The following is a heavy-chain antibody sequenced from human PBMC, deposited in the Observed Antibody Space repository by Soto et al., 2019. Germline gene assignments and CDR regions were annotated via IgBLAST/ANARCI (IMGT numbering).Heavy chain of an antibody. J-gene: IGHJ5*02. Sequence: QVQLVESGVGVVHPGRSLRLSCVASGFTFSRYGMHWVLHAPGKGLECVAVRAYYGSTKYYADSVKGRFTISRDNSKNPLYVKMKRLRAEYTAVDYWAKDNCGSTICYRLYNWFDPWGQGTLVTVSS. CDR3: AKDNCGSTICYRLYNWFDP. CDR1: GFTFSRYG. V-gene: IGHV3-30*18. D-gene: IGHD2-2*01. CDR2: RAYYGSTK.